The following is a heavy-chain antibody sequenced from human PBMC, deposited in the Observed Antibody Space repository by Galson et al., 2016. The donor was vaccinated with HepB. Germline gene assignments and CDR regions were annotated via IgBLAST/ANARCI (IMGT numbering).Heavy chain of an antibody. CDR2: ISDDGRNN. Sequence: SLRLSCAASGLTFSSYGMHWVRQAPGKGLEWAALISDDGRNNDYADSVKGRFTISRDNSQNTLYLQMNSLRAEDTAVYYCAKVNYGDYVEYFQHWGQGTLVTVSS. J-gene: IGHJ1*01. D-gene: IGHD4-17*01. V-gene: IGHV3-30*18. CDR3: AKVNYGDYVEYFQH. CDR1: GLTFSSYG.